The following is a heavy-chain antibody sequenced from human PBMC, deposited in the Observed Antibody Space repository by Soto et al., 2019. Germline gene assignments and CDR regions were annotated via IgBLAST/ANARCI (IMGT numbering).Heavy chain of an antibody. J-gene: IGHJ6*02. CDR2: ISDYNGNT. CDR1: GYTFNNYG. CDR3: ARDGYYGSGSYGMDV. Sequence: QVQLVQSGAEVKKAGASVKVSCKTSGYTFNNYGISWVRQARGQGVEWMGWISDYNGNTNYQQKFQGRVTMTTDTCTKTVYMVLASLRSDGTAVYYFARDGYYGSGSYGMDVWGRGTTVTLSS. D-gene: IGHD3-10*01. V-gene: IGHV1-18*01.